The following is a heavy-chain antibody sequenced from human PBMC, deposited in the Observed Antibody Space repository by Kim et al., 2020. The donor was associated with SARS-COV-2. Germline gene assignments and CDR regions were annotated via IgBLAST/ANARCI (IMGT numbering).Heavy chain of an antibody. Sequence: YNPCLQRRVTISVDPSKNQFSLKLSSVTAADTAVYYCARGSGYSSSAIDYWGQGTLVTVSS. V-gene: IGHV4-34*01. D-gene: IGHD6-6*01. CDR3: ARGSGYSSSAIDY. J-gene: IGHJ4*02.